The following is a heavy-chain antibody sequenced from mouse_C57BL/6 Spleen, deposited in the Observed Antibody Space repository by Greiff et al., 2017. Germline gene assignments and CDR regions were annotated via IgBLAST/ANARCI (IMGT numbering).Heavy chain of an antibody. J-gene: IGHJ4*01. Sequence: QVQLKQPGAELVMPGASVKLSCKASGYTFTSYWMHWVKQRPGQGLEWIGEIDPSDSYTNYNQKFKGKSTLTVDKSSSTAYMQLSSLTSEDSAVYYCARGGVTTRDYAMDYWGQGTSVTVSS. CDR3: ARGGVTTRDYAMDY. D-gene: IGHD2-3*01. V-gene: IGHV1-69*01. CDR1: GYTFTSYW. CDR2: IDPSDSYT.